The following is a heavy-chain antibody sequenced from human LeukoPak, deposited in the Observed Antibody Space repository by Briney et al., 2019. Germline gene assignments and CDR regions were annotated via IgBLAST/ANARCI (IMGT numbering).Heavy chain of an antibody. D-gene: IGHD1-26*01. J-gene: IGHJ3*02. CDR2: VWNDGSNK. V-gene: IGHV3-33*01. Sequence: PGGSLRLSCAASGFIFSSYGMHWVRQAPGKGLEWVAVVWNDGSNKYYADSVKGRFTIPRDNPKNTLYLQMNSLRAEDTAVYYCARDRSGSYDAFDIWGQGTMVTVS. CDR3: ARDRSGSYDAFDI. CDR1: GFIFSSYG.